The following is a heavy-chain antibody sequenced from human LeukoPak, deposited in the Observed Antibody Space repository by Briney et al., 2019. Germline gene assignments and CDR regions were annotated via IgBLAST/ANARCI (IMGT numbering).Heavy chain of an antibody. CDR3: VRVVVSRNWFGS. V-gene: IGHV4-38-2*01. CDR1: GSSISSGYY. CDR2: IYHSGTT. Sequence: SETLSLTCAVSGSSISSGYYWGWIRQPPGKGLEWIANIYHSGTTYYNPSLKSRLIVSVDTSKNQFSLNLSFVTAADTAVYFCVRVVVSRNWFGSWGQGTLVTVSS. J-gene: IGHJ5*01. D-gene: IGHD2-21*01.